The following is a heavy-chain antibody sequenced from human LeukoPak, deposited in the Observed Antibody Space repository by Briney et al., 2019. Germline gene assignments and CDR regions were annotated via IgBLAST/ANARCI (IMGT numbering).Heavy chain of an antibody. V-gene: IGHV4-38-2*01. J-gene: IGHJ4*02. D-gene: IGHD4-17*01. CDR1: GYSISSGYY. CDR2: IYHSGST. CDR3: ARVTTDYFDY. Sequence: SETLSLTCAVSGYSISSGYYWGWIRQPPGKGLEWIGSIYHSGSTYYNPSLKSRVTISVDTSKNQFPLKLSSVTAADTAVYYCARVTTDYFDYWGQGTLVTVSS.